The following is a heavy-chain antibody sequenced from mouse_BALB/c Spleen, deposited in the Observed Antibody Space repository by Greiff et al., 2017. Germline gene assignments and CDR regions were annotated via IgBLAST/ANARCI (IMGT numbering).Heavy chain of an antibody. D-gene: IGHD1-1*01. J-gene: IGHJ2*01. Sequence: QVQLKQSGAELARPGASVKLSCKASGYTFTSYWMQWVKQRPGQGLEWIGAIYPGDGDTRYTQKFKGKATLTADKSSSTAYMQLSSLASEDSAVYYCARDGSYFYWGQGTTLTVSS. CDR2: IYPGDGDT. CDR3: ARDGSYFY. CDR1: GYTFTSYW. V-gene: IGHV1-87*01.